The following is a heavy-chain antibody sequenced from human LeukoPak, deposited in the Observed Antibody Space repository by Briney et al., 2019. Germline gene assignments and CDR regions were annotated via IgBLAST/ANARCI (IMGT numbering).Heavy chain of an antibody. J-gene: IGHJ6*03. CDR2: ISSSRTT. CDR3: ARGGSRGIAARFFYYYYYMDV. Sequence: GGSLRLSCAASGFPFSSYSMNWVRQAPGEGLEWVSYISSSRTTSYADSVKGRFTISRDNAKNSLYLQMNSLRAEDTAVYYCARGGSRGIAARFFYYYYYMDVWGKGTTVTVSS. D-gene: IGHD6-6*01. V-gene: IGHV3-48*01. CDR1: GFPFSSYS.